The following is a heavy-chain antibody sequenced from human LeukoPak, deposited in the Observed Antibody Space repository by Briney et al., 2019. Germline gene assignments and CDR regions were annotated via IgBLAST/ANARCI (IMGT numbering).Heavy chain of an antibody. D-gene: IGHD5-24*01. J-gene: IGHJ6*03. CDR3: ARDRSDGNYYMVV. V-gene: IGHV3-53*01. CDR1: GLTVSSNY. CDR2: IYGGGST. Sequence: GGSLRLSCAASGLTVSSNYMSWVRQAPGKGLEGVSVIYGGGSTSYADSVKGRFTISRDNSKNTLYLQMNSLRADDTAVYYCARDRSDGNYYMVVWGKGTTVVVSS.